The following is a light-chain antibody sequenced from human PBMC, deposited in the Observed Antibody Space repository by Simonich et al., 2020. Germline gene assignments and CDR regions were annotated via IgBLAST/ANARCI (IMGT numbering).Light chain of an antibody. CDR3: CSYAGSSTLV. Sequence: QSALTQPASVSGSPGQSITISCTGTSSDVGGYNYVSWYQQHPGKAPKLLIYYVSNRPSGVSNRFSGSKAGNTASLTISGLQAEDEADYYCCSYAGSSTLVFGGGTKLTVL. J-gene: IGLJ3*02. V-gene: IGLV2-14*03. CDR2: YVS. CDR1: SSDVGGYNY.